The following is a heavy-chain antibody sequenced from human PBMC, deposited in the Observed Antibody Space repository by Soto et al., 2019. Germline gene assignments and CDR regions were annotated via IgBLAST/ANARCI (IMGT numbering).Heavy chain of an antibody. CDR3: ARHKQWLALGLG. Sequence: SETPSLTCTVSGDSISSSGFYWGWIHQPPGKGLEWIGSIYYSGGTYYNPSLKSRVTISVDTSKNQFSLKLSSVTAADTAVYYCARHKQWLALGLGWGQGTLVTVSS. CDR1: GDSISSSGFY. V-gene: IGHV4-39*01. J-gene: IGHJ4*02. D-gene: IGHD6-19*01. CDR2: IYYSGGT.